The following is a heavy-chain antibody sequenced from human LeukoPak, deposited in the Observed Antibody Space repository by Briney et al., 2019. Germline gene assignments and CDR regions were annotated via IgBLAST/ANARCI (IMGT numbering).Heavy chain of an antibody. CDR3: ARSPRRSLNWFDP. CDR2: IWYDGSNK. Sequence: GGSLRLSCAASGFTFSSYGMHWVRQAPGKGLEGVAVIWYDGSNKYYADSVKGRFTISRDNSKNTLYLQMNSLRAEDTAVYYCARSPRRSLNWFDPWGQGTLVTVSS. J-gene: IGHJ5*02. V-gene: IGHV3-33*01. CDR1: GFTFSSYG.